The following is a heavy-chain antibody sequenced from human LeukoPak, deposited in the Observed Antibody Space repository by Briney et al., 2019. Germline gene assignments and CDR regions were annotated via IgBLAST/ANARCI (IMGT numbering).Heavy chain of an antibody. CDR3: GRSINSAYDV. V-gene: IGHV3-7*01. Sequence: GGSLRLSCAASGFTFSSYWMTWVRQAPGKGLEWVASIKQDGSEKYYVDSMKGRFTISRDNAKNSLYLQMNSLRAEDTAVYYCGRSINSAYDVWGQGTLVTVSS. D-gene: IGHD5-12*01. CDR2: IKQDGSEK. CDR1: GFTFSSYW. J-gene: IGHJ4*02.